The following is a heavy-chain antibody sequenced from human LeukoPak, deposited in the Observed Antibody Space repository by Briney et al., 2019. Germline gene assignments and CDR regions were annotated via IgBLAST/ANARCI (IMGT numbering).Heavy chain of an antibody. D-gene: IGHD5-24*01. Sequence: SETLSLTCAVYGGSFSGYYWTWIRQPPGKGLEWIGEIHYSGRINYNPSLKSRVTISADTSNNHFSLKMNSVTAADTAVYYCSRGADAYKCGNSWGQGTLVTVSS. CDR2: IHYSGRI. V-gene: IGHV4-34*01. J-gene: IGHJ4*02. CDR3: SRGADAYKCGNS. CDR1: GGSFSGYY.